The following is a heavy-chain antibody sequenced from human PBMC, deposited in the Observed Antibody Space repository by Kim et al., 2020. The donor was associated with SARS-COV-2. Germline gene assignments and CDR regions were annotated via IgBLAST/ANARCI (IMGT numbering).Heavy chain of an antibody. CDR3: VRFGLCSNDACFPWYMDV. Sequence: SETLSLTCSVSGGSVGGFYWGWIRQAAGKGLEWIGRIHSSGSAHNNPSLESRDTMSVDTSNNQFSLMLNSVTAADTAVYYCVRFGLCSNDACFPWYMDV. CDR1: GGSVGGFY. J-gene: IGHJ6*03. D-gene: IGHD2-2*01. CDR2: IHSSGSA. V-gene: IGHV4-4*07.